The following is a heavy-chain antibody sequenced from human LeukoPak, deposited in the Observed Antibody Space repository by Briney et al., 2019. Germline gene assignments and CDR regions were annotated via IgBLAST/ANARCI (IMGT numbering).Heavy chain of an antibody. V-gene: IGHV3-11*01. CDR3: ARDEMAYGGNPNYFDY. CDR2: ISSSGSTI. Sequence: GGSLRLSCAASGFTFSDYYMSWIRQAPGKGLEWVSYISSSGSTIYYADSVKGRFTISRDSAKNSLYLQMNSLRAEDTAVYYCARDEMAYGGNPNYFDYWGQGTLVTVSS. D-gene: IGHD4-23*01. CDR1: GFTFSDYY. J-gene: IGHJ4*02.